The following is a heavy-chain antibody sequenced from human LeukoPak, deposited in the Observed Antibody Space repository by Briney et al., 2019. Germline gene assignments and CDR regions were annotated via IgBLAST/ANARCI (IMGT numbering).Heavy chain of an antibody. CDR2: ISDSGGNT. CDR1: GFTFSSYA. D-gene: IGHD2-2*01. V-gene: IGHV3-23*01. Sequence: PGGSLRLSCAASGFTFSSYAMSWVRQAPGKGLEWVSAISDSGGNTYYADSVKGRFTISRDNSKNTVYLQMNSLRAEDTAEYYCAKDRRGCSGTCCYYRFDYWGPGTLVTVSS. J-gene: IGHJ4*02. CDR3: AKDRRGCSGTCCYYRFDY.